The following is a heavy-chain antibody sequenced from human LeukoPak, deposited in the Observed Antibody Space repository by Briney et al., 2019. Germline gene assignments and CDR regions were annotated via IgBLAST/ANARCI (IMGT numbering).Heavy chain of an antibody. V-gene: IGHV3-30*18. CDR2: ISYDGSNK. Sequence: GGSLRLSCAASGFTFSSYAMSWVRQAPGKGLEWVAVISYDGSNKYYADSVKGRFTISRDNSKNTLYLQMNSLRAEDTAVYYCAKDLYYYDSSGSIDYWGQGTLVTVSS. J-gene: IGHJ4*02. CDR1: GFTFSSYA. CDR3: AKDLYYYDSSGSIDY. D-gene: IGHD3-22*01.